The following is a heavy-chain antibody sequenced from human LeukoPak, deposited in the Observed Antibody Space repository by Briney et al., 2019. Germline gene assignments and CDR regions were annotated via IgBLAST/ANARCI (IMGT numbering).Heavy chain of an antibody. J-gene: IGHJ3*02. CDR3: ARRTYDAFDI. Sequence: AGSLRLSCAASGFTFSGYGMRWVRQAPGKGLEWVSFISYGGSTKYYADFKNGRIIISKATYKNTSYLQMTGPTADATAEYCAARRTYDAFDIWGQGTMVTVSS. D-gene: IGHD1-14*01. V-gene: IGHV3-30*03. CDR2: ISYGGSTK. CDR1: GFTFSGYG.